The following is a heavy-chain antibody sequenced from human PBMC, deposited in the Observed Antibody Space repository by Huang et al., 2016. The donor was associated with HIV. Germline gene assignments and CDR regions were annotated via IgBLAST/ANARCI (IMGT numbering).Heavy chain of an antibody. CDR1: GFTFNKFD. CDR3: AKDGRGSGTYYDYFEY. V-gene: IGHV3-30*18. D-gene: IGHD1-26*01. CDR2: ISDDGSSK. J-gene: IGHJ4*02. Sequence: QVQLVESGGGVVQPGRSLGLSCAAFGFTFNKFDMVWVRQAPGKGLEWVEIISDDGSSKCHADSVKGRVTISRDNSKNTVYLQMNSLRVEDTAVYYCAKDGRGSGTYYDYFEYWGQGTLVTVSS.